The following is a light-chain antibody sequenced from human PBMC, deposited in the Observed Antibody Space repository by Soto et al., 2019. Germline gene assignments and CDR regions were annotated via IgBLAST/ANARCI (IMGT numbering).Light chain of an antibody. V-gene: IGKV1-5*03. J-gene: IGKJ1*01. Sequence: DIQMTQSPSSVSALIGDRVTITCRASEPIDRYLSWYQQKPGKAPKLLIYKASTLKSGVPSRFSGSGSGTEFTLTISSLQPDDFATYYCQHYNSYSEAFGQGTKVELK. CDR1: EPIDRY. CDR2: KAS. CDR3: QHYNSYSEA.